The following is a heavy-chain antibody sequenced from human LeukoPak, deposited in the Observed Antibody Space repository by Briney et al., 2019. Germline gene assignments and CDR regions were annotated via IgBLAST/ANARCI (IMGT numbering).Heavy chain of an antibody. CDR1: GYTFTSYG. V-gene: IGHV1-18*01. Sequence: ASVKVSCTASGYTFTSYGISWVRQAPGQGLEWMGWICAYNGNTNNAQKLQGRVTMTTHTSTSTAYMELRSLRSDDTAVYYCAREEDGNYYYVMDVWGQGTTVTVSS. J-gene: IGHJ6*02. CDR2: ICAYNGNT. CDR3: AREEDGNYYYVMDV.